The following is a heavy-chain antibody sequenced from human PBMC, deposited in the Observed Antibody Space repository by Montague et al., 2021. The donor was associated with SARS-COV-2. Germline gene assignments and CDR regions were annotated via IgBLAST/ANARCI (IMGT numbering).Heavy chain of an antibody. Sequence: SETLSLTCTVSGGSISSSNYYWGWIRQPPGKGLEWIGNMYYSGSTYYNPSLKSRVTISIDTSKSQFSLKLGSVTAADTAVYYCARDDIVLQGVTKGMDVWGQGTTVTVSS. J-gene: IGHJ6*02. CDR2: MYYSGST. CDR3: ARDDIVLQGVTKGMDV. CDR1: GGSISSSNYY. V-gene: IGHV4-39*07. D-gene: IGHD3-10*01.